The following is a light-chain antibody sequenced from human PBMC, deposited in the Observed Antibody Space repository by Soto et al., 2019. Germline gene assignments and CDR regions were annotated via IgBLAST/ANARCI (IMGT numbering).Light chain of an antibody. Sequence: EIVLTQSPGTLSLSPGEIATLSFMASQSVGSSLAWYQQKLGQAPRLLIYAASDRATGIPGRFSGSGSGTDFTLIISSLEPEDFAFYYCQQGNTWPWTFGQGTKVDIK. CDR1: QSVGSS. CDR3: QQGNTWPWT. CDR2: AAS. J-gene: IGKJ1*01. V-gene: IGKV3-11*01.